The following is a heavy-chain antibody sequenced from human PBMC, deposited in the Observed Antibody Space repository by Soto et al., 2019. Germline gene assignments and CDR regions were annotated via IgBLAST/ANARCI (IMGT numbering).Heavy chain of an antibody. CDR1: GFTFSSYG. Sequence: PGGSLRLSCAASGFTFSSYGMHWVRQAPGKGLEWVAVIWYDGSNKYYADSVKGRFTISRDNSKNTLYLQMNSLRAEDTAVYYCARESQPKSGYPLRGWFDPWGQGTLVTVSS. CDR3: ARESQPKSGYPLRGWFDP. D-gene: IGHD5-12*01. V-gene: IGHV3-33*01. CDR2: IWYDGSNK. J-gene: IGHJ5*02.